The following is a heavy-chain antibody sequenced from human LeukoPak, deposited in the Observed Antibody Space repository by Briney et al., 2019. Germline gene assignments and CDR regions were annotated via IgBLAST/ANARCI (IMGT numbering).Heavy chain of an antibody. V-gene: IGHV4-59*08. CDR3: ARRSCTDGVCSFDY. CDR2: IHYSGST. D-gene: IGHD2-8*01. Sequence: SEALSLTCMVSRGSLSSYYWSWIRQPPGRGLECIGYIHYSGSTNYNPSLKSRVTISVDTSKNQFSLKLSSVTAADTAVHYCARRSCTDGVCSFDYWGQGTLVTVSS. J-gene: IGHJ4*02. CDR1: RGSLSSYY.